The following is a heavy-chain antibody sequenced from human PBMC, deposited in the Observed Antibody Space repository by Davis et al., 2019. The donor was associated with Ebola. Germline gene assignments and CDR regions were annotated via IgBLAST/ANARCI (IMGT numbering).Heavy chain of an antibody. Sequence: GGSLRLSCAASGFIFSDYTMNWVRQAPGKGLEWVSTITGFSYIYYGDSVKVRFTISRDNAKNSVYLEMNSLRAEDTAVYYCARDPALVVTGGGWHFDLWGRGTLVTVSS. CDR1: GFIFSDYT. D-gene: IGHD2-21*02. CDR2: ITGFSYI. J-gene: IGHJ2*01. V-gene: IGHV3-69-1*01. CDR3: ARDPALVVTGGGWHFDL.